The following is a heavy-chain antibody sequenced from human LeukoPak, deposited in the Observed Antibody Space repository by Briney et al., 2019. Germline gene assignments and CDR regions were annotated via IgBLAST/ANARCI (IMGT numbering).Heavy chain of an antibody. J-gene: IGHJ6*03. CDR2: INWNGGST. CDR1: GFTFDDYG. Sequence: PGGSLRLSCAASGFTFDDYGMSWVRQAPGKGLEWVSGINWNGGSTGYADSVKGRFTISRDNVKNSLYLQMNSLRAEDTALYYCAREGGDSSSWAYYYYYYMDVWGKGTTVTVSS. D-gene: IGHD6-13*01. V-gene: IGHV3-20*04. CDR3: AREGGDSSSWAYYYYYYMDV.